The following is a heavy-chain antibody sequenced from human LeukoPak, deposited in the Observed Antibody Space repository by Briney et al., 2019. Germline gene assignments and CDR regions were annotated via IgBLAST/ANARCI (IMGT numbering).Heavy chain of an antibody. CDR2: ISWNSYSI. J-gene: IGHJ3*02. D-gene: IGHD3-22*01. CDR1: IFTFDDYA. CDR3: PKGKGRDYYDPLGAYAFDI. Sequence: GGSLRLSCAASIFTFDDYAMHWVRQAPGKGLEWVSGISWNSYSIGYADSVKGRFTISRDNAKNSLYLQMHSLRAEDTAMYYCPKGKGRDYYDPLGAYAFDIWGEGTMVTVPS. V-gene: IGHV3-9*01.